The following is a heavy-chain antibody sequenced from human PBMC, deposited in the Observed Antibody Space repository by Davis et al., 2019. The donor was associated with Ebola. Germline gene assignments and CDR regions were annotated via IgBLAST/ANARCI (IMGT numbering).Heavy chain of an antibody. D-gene: IGHD5-12*01. CDR2: INHSGST. J-gene: IGHJ3*02. V-gene: IGHV4-39*07. CDR1: GGSIISSSSY. Sequence: SETLSLTCTVSGGSIISSSSYWGWIRQPPGKGLEWIEEINHSGSTNYNPSLKSRVTISVDTSKNQFSLKLSSVTAADTAVYYCARGLSGYDFAFDIWGQGTMVTVSS. CDR3: ARGLSGYDFAFDI.